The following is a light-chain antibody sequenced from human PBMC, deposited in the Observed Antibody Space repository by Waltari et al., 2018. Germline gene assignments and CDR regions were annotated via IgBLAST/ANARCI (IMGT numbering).Light chain of an antibody. Sequence: SRGADQSGKTKGAWYPEMQCRATRRLCSGASSGATGVPARFGCSGSETDFTLTISGLQSEDFAVYYCQHYEGWPPWAFGQGTKV. CDR1: QSGKTK. CDR3: QHYEGWPPWA. CDR2: GAS. J-gene: IGKJ1*01. V-gene: IGKV3-15*01.